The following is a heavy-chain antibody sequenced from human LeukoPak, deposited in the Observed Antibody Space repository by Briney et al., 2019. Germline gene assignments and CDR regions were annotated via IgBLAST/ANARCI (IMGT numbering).Heavy chain of an antibody. D-gene: IGHD3-22*01. CDR3: ARDSHYYDSSGYHYYFDY. V-gene: IGHV4-31*03. Sequence: PSETLSLTCTVSGGSISSGGYCWSWIRQHPGKGLEWIGYTYYSGSTYYNPSLKSRVTISVDTSKNQFSLKLSSVTAADTAVYYCARDSHYYDSSGYHYYFDYWGQGTLVTVSS. CDR2: TYYSGST. J-gene: IGHJ4*02. CDR1: GGSISSGGYC.